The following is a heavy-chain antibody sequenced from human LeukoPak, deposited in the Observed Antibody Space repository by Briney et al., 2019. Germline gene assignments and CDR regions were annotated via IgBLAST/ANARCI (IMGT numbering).Heavy chain of an antibody. J-gene: IGHJ2*01. D-gene: IGHD3-16*01. CDR1: GFTLSNYA. CDR3: AKDVLRLNYGYFDL. V-gene: IGHV3-23*01. Sequence: PGGSLRLSCAASGFTLSNYAMSWVRQGPGKGPEWVAGISYSSGSIYYLDSVRGRFTISRDNSRNTVYLQMNSLRAEDTAVYYCAKDVLRLNYGYFDLWGRGTLVSVSS. CDR2: ISYSSGSI.